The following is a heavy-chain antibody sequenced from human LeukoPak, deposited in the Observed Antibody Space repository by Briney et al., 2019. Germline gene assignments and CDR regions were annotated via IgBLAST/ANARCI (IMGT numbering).Heavy chain of an antibody. CDR1: GFTFSSYG. CDR3: ASGYYYMDV. V-gene: IGHV3-48*04. Sequence: GRSLRLSCAASGFTFSSYGMHWVRQAPGKGLEWVSYISSSSSTIYYADSVKGRFTISRDNAKNSLYLQMNSLRAEDTAVYYCASGYYYMDVWGKGTTVTVSS. CDR2: ISSSSSTI. J-gene: IGHJ6*03.